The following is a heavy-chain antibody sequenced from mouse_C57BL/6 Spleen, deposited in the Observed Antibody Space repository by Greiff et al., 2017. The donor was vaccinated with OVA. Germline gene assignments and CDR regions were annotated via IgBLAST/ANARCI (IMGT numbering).Heavy chain of an antibody. Sequence: EVKVVESGGGLVKPGGSLKLSCAASGFTFSDYGMHWVRQAPEKGLEWVAYISSGSSTIYYADTVKGRFTISRDNAKNTLFLQMTSLRSEDTAMYYCARPPYYYGSSYFDVWGTGTTVTVSS. D-gene: IGHD1-1*01. CDR3: ARPPYYYGSSYFDV. CDR2: ISSGSSTI. J-gene: IGHJ1*03. V-gene: IGHV5-17*01. CDR1: GFTFSDYG.